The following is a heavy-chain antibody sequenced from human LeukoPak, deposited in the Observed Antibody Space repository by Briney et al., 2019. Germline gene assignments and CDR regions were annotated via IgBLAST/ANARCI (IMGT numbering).Heavy chain of an antibody. CDR1: GGSISNFY. V-gene: IGHV4-4*07. CDR2: IYTSGST. D-gene: IGHD6-13*01. CDR3: ARETTGAGTARPFDY. J-gene: IGHJ4*02. Sequence: SETLSLTCTVSGGSISNFYLSWIRQPAGKPLEWIGRIYTSGSTNYNPSLKSRVTMSVDTSKNQFSLKLSSVTAADTAVYFCARETTGAGTARPFDYWGQGTLVTVSS.